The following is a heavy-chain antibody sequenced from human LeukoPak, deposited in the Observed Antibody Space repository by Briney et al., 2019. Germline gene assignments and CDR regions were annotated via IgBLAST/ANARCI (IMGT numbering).Heavy chain of an antibody. J-gene: IGHJ4*02. CDR1: GFSLSTSGVG. CDR3: AHLRIAAKYFDY. V-gene: IGHV2-5*01. Sequence: SGPTLVKPTQTLTLTCTFSGFSLSTSGVGVGWIRQPPGKALEWLALIYWNDDKRYSPSLKSRLTITKDTSKNQVVLTMTNMDPVDTATYYCAHLRIAAKYFDYWAREPWSPSPQ. D-gene: IGHD6-6*01. CDR2: IYWNDDK.